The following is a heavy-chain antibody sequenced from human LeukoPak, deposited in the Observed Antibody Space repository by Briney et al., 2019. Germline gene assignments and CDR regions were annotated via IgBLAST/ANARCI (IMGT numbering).Heavy chain of an antibody. J-gene: IGHJ4*02. Sequence: SETLSLTCAVYGGSFSGYYWSWIRQPPGKGLEWIGEINHSGSTNYNPSLTSRVTISLDESKNQFSLKVTSVTAADTAAYYCASRKLGNDYWGQGTLVTVSS. V-gene: IGHV4-34*01. D-gene: IGHD7-27*01. CDR2: INHSGST. CDR3: ASRKLGNDY. CDR1: GGSFSGYY.